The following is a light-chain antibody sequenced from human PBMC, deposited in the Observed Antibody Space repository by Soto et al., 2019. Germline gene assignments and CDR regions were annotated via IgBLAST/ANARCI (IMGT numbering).Light chain of an antibody. Sequence: EIVLTQSPATLSLSPGERATLSCRASQSVGSYLTWYQQKPGQAPRLLIYDASNRAAGVPARFSCSGSGTEFTLTISSLEPEDFAVYYCQQRSDWPRTFGQGTKVEIK. CDR1: QSVGSY. V-gene: IGKV3-11*01. CDR2: DAS. J-gene: IGKJ1*01. CDR3: QQRSDWPRT.